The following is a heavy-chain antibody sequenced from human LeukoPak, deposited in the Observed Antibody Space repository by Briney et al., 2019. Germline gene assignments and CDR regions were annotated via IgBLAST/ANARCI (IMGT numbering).Heavy chain of an antibody. CDR1: GGSFSGYY. CDR3: ARGRLAMVRGPYYFDY. CDR2: INHSGST. D-gene: IGHD3-10*01. Sequence: SETLSLTCAVYGGSFSGYYWSWIRQPPGKGLEWIGEINHSGSTNYNPSLKSRVTISVDTSKNQFSLKLSSVTAADTAVYYCARGRLAMVRGPYYFDYWGQGTLVTVSS. V-gene: IGHV4-34*01. J-gene: IGHJ4*02.